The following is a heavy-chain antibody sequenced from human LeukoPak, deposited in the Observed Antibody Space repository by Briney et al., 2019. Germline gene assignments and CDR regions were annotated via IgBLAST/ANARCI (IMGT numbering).Heavy chain of an antibody. V-gene: IGHV3-30*02. D-gene: IGHD3-3*01. J-gene: IGHJ4*02. CDR3: ARDHEWSWDY. Sequence: AGSLRLSCTVSRVPFSIYGLQWDRQAPGRGLEWVAFLRTDGRDKYYADSVKGRFTISRDSSKNTVYLQLSSLRTEDTAVYYCARDHEWSWDYWGEGTLVIVSS. CDR1: RVPFSIYG. CDR2: LRTDGRDK.